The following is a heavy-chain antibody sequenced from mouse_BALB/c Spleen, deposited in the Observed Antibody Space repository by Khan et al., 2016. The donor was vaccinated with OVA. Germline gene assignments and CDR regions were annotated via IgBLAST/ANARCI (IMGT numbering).Heavy chain of an antibody. CDR2: ISYSGST. V-gene: IGHV3-2*02. J-gene: IGHJ4*01. CDR3: ASELGRYYALDD. D-gene: IGHD4-1*01. CDR1: GYSITSDYA. Sequence: EVQLQESGPGLVKPSQSLSLTCTVTGYSITSDYAWNWIRQFPGNKLEWMGYISYSGSTSSNPSLKSRISLTLDTSKDQFFLQLKAVTSEDTATYYWASELGRYYALDDWGQGTSVTVSS.